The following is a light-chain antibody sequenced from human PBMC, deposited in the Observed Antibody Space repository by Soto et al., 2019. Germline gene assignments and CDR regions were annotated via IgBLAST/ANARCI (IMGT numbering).Light chain of an antibody. V-gene: IGLV3-1*01. Sequence: SSELTQPPSVSVSPGQTASITCSGDKLGDKYACWYQQKPGQSPVLVIYQDTKRPSGIPERFSGSNSGNTATLTISGTQAMDEADYYCQAWDSSIVLFGGGTKVTVL. J-gene: IGLJ2*01. CDR1: KLGDKY. CDR3: QAWDSSIVL. CDR2: QDT.